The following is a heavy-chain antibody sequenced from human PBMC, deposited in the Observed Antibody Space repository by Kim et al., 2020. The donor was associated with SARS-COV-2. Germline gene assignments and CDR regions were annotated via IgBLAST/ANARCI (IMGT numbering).Heavy chain of an antibody. CDR1: GGSISSYY. V-gene: IGHV4-59*01. J-gene: IGHJ6*03. D-gene: IGHD3-10*01. Sequence: SETLSLTCTVSGGSISSYYWSWIRQPPGKGLEWIGYIYYSGSTNYNPSLKSRVTISVDTSKYKFSLKLSSVTAADTAVYYCASVVTMVQGVIIAPYYYYSIDVGGRGTTVTVSS. CDR2: IYYSGST. CDR3: ASVVTMVQGVIIAPYYYYSIDV.